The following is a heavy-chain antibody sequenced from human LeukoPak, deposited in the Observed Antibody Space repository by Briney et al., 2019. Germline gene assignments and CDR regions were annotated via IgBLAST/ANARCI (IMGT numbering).Heavy chain of an antibody. V-gene: IGHV1-8*01. J-gene: IGHJ6*02. D-gene: IGHD2/OR15-2a*01. CDR3: ARAALLYYYYGMDV. CDR1: GYTFTSYD. Sequence: ASVKVSCKASGYTFTSYDINWVRQATGQGLEWMGWMNPNSGNTGYAQKFQGRVTMTRNTSISTAYMELSSLRSEDTAVYYCARAALLYYYYGMDVWGQGTTVTVSS. CDR2: MNPNSGNT.